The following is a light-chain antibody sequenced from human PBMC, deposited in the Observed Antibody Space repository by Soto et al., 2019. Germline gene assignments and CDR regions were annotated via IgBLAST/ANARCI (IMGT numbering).Light chain of an antibody. CDR3: HQRQSWPRT. CDR1: QYINTR. V-gene: IGKV3-11*01. CDR2: GAS. J-gene: IGKJ1*01. Sequence: EIVLTQSPATLSSFPGDRVTLSCRASQYINTRLAWYQHRPGQAPRLLIYGASRRATGIPDRFSGSGSGTDFTLTISDVEPEDFAVYYCHQRQSWPRTFGQGTKVDIK.